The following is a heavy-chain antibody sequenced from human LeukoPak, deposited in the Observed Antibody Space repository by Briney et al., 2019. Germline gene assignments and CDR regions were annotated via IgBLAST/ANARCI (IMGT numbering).Heavy chain of an antibody. V-gene: IGHV4-34*01. J-gene: IGHJ4*02. D-gene: IGHD5-18*01. CDR3: ARGGGTAMATFDY. Sequence: PSETLSLTCAVYGGSFSGYYWSWIRQPPGKGLEWIGEINHSGSTNYNPPLKSRVTISVDTSKNQFSLKLSSVTAADTAVYYCARGGGTAMATFDYWGQGTLVTVSS. CDR2: INHSGST. CDR1: GGSFSGYY.